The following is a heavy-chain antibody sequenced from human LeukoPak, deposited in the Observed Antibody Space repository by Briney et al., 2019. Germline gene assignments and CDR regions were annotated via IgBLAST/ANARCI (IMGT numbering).Heavy chain of an antibody. CDR1: GFAFSDYW. J-gene: IGHJ4*02. Sequence: GGSLRLSCAACGFAFSDYWMHCGPQAPGKGLVWVSRIKTDGSTTNYADSVKGRFTISRDNAKNTVYLQMNSLRGEDTAVYYCERGVMNRCGFDFGGQGTLVTVSS. CDR3: ERGVMNRCGFDF. CDR2: IKTDGSTT. D-gene: IGHD1/OR15-1a*01. V-gene: IGHV3-74*01.